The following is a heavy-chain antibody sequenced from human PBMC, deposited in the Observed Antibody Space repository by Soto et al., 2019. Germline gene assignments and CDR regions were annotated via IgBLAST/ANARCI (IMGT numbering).Heavy chain of an antibody. CDR1: SGSISVTNVF. D-gene: IGHD1-20*01. V-gene: IGHV4-39*01. J-gene: IGHJ4*02. CDR2: VDYSGTA. CDR3: ARITGRHLDC. Sequence: PSETLSLTCTVSSGSISVTNVFWGWVRQPPGKGLEWIGNVDYSGTAYFSPSLATRVTFHVDTSKNQFSLTLYSVTAAETAVYDCARITGRHLDCWGQGILGTGS.